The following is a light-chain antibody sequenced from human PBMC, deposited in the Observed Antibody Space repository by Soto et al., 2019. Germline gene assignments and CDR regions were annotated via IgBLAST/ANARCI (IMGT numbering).Light chain of an antibody. CDR2: DAS. V-gene: IGKV1-5*01. CDR3: QQYDSILGT. CDR1: QSVNHW. J-gene: IGKJ1*01. Sequence: DIQMTQYPSTLSASVGERVTISCRASQSVNHWLAWYQRKPGKAPKLLIHDASTLESGIPSRFSGSGSGTEFTLTISSLQPDDFATYYCQQYDSILGTFGPGTKVDIK.